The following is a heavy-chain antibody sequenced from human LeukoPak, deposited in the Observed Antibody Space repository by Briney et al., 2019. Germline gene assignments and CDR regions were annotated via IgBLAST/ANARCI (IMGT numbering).Heavy chain of an antibody. Sequence: PGGSLRLSCAASAFTFSTYWMHWVRQAPGKGLVWVSHIKTDGSSTTYADSVKGRFTISRDNAKNTLYLQMNSLRAEDTAVYYCARDRGYTQDYWGQGTLVTVSS. D-gene: IGHD5-12*01. J-gene: IGHJ4*02. CDR1: AFTFSTYW. V-gene: IGHV3-74*01. CDR3: ARDRGYTQDY. CDR2: IKTDGSST.